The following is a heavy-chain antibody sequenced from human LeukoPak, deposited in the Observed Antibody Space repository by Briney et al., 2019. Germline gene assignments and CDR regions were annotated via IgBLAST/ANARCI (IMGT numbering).Heavy chain of an antibody. J-gene: IGHJ6*02. CDR2: INHSGST. V-gene: IGHV4-34*01. CDR1: GGSFSGYY. CDR3: ASDIVVVPAAMGSYYYYGMDV. D-gene: IGHD2-2*01. Sequence: PSETLSLTCAVYGGSFSGYYWSWIRQPPGKGLEWIGEINHSGSTNYNPSLKSRATISVDTSKNQFSLKLSSVTAADTAVYYCASDIVVVPAAMGSYYYYGMDVWGQGTTVTVSS.